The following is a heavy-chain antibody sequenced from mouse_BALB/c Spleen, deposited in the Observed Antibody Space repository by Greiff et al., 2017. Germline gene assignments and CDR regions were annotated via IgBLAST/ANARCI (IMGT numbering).Heavy chain of an antibody. V-gene: IGHV6-6*02. CDR2: IRLKSNNYAT. Sequence: DVQLQESGGGLVQPGGSMKLSCVASGFTFSNYWMNWVRQSPEKGLEWVAEIRLKSNNYATHYAESVKGRFTISRDDSKSSVYLQMNNLRAEDTGIYYCTRMATATGYYAMDYWGQGTSVTVSS. D-gene: IGHD1-2*01. CDR3: TRMATATGYYAMDY. J-gene: IGHJ4*01. CDR1: GFTFSNYW.